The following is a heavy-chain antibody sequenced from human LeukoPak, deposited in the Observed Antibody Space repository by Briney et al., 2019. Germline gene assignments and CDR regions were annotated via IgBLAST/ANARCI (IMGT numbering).Heavy chain of an antibody. CDR1: GFTFSSYS. J-gene: IGHJ4*02. CDR2: ISSSSSYI. D-gene: IGHD6-19*01. CDR3: ARVHWAYMEIAVAGLDY. Sequence: GGSLRLSCAASGFTFSSYSMNWVRQAPGKGLEWVSSISSSSSYIYYADSVKGRFTISRDNAKNSLYLQMNSLRAEDTAVYYCARVHWAYMEIAVAGLDYWGQGTLVTVSS. V-gene: IGHV3-21*01.